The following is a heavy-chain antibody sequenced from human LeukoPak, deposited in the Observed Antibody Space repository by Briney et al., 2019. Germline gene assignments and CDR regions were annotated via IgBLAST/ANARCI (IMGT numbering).Heavy chain of an antibody. D-gene: IGHD6-13*01. CDR1: GGTFSSYA. Sequence: ASVKVSCTASGGTFSSYAISWVRQAPGQGLEWMGGIIPIFGTANYAQKFQGRVTITADESTSTAYMELSSLRSEDTAVYYCARDIAAAGTWAFDIWGQGTMVTVSS. CDR2: IIPIFGTA. CDR3: ARDIAAAGTWAFDI. J-gene: IGHJ3*02. V-gene: IGHV1-69*13.